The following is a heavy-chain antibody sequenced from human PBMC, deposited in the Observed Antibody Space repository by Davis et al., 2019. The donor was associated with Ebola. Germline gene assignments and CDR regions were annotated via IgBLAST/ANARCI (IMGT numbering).Heavy chain of an antibody. Sequence: ASVKVSCKASGYTFTGYYMHWVRQAPGQGLEWMGWINPNSGGTNYAQKFQGWVTMTGDTSISTAYMELSRLRSDDTAVYYCARRAGYGRDDAFDIWGQGTMVTVSS. D-gene: IGHD5-18*01. J-gene: IGHJ3*02. CDR2: INPNSGGT. CDR3: ARRAGYGRDDAFDI. V-gene: IGHV1-2*04. CDR1: GYTFTGYY.